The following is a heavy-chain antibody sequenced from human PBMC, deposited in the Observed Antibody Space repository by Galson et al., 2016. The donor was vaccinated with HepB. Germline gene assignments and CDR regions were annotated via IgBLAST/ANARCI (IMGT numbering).Heavy chain of an antibody. CDR3: AGVYCSSSSCYFDS. D-gene: IGHD2-2*01. V-gene: IGHV3-33*01. Sequence: SLRLSCATSGFLFNYFAMHWVRQAPGKGLEWVATIYSDGSTKCYADSVKGRFTISRDNSKNTLDLQMSSLKVEDTAVYYCAGVYCSSSSCYFDSWGQGALVTVSS. J-gene: IGHJ4*02. CDR2: IYSDGSTK. CDR1: GFLFNYFA.